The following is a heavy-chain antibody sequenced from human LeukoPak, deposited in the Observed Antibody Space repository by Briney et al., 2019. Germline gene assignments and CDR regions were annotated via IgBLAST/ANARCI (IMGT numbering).Heavy chain of an antibody. CDR1: GGSFSGYY. V-gene: IGHV4-34*01. J-gene: IGHJ5*02. D-gene: IGHD2-2*01. Sequence: PSETLSLTCAVYGGSFSGYYWSWIRQPPGKGLEWIGEINHSGSTSYNPSLKSRVTISVDTSKNQISLKVRSATAADTAVYYCARTTEDCSSTSCYQYWFDPWGQGTLATVSS. CDR3: ARTTEDCSSTSCYQYWFDP. CDR2: INHSGST.